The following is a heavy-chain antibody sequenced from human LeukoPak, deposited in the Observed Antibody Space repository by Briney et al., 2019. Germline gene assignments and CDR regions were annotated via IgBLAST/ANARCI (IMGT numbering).Heavy chain of an antibody. CDR2: IYDSGST. J-gene: IGHJ4*02. V-gene: IGHV4-59*01. CDR1: GGSISSYF. CDR3: TGGYCTNGVCYFDY. D-gene: IGHD2-8*01. Sequence: SETLSLTCTVSGGSISSYFWSWIRQPPGKGLEWIGYIYDSGSTNYNPSLKSRVTISVDTSKNRFSLKLSSVTAADTAVYYCTGGYCTNGVCYFDYWGQGTLVTVSS.